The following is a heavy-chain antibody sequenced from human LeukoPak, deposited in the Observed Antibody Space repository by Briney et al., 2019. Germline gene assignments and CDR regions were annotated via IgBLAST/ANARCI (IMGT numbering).Heavy chain of an antibody. Sequence: GSLRLSCAASGFTFSSYAMSWVRQAPGKGLEWVSAISGSGGSTYYADSVKGRFTISRDNSKNTPYLQMNSLRAEDTAVYYCAKGTLDIVVVPAAPKVYYFDYWGQGTLVTVSS. CDR1: GFTFSSYA. CDR2: ISGSGGST. J-gene: IGHJ4*02. D-gene: IGHD2-2*01. V-gene: IGHV3-23*01. CDR3: AKGTLDIVVVPAAPKVYYFDY.